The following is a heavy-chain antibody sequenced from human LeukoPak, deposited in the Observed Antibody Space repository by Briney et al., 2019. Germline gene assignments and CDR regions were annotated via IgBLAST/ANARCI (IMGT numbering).Heavy chain of an antibody. CDR2: IKQDGSEK. CDR3: ARDTDYYGIGYFDH. D-gene: IGHD3-10*01. CDR1: GFTFSSYW. V-gene: IGHV3-7*01. J-gene: IGHJ4*02. Sequence: GGSLRLSCAASGFTFSSYWMSWVRQAPGKGLEWVANIKQDGSEKYYVDSVKGRFTISRDNAKNSLYLQMNSLRAEDTAVYYCARDTDYYGIGYFDHWGQGTLVTVSS.